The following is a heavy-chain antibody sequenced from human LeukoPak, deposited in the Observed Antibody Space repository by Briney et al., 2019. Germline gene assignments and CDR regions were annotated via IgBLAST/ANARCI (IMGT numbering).Heavy chain of an antibody. CDR1: GFTFSSYA. Sequence: PGGSLRLSCAASGFTFSSYAMRWVRQAPGKGLEWVAVISYDGSNKYYADSVKGRFTISRDNSKNTLYLQMNSLRAEDTAVYYCARDFFYDSSGKIDYWGQGTLVTVSS. V-gene: IGHV3-30-3*01. CDR3: ARDFFYDSSGKIDY. J-gene: IGHJ4*02. CDR2: ISYDGSNK. D-gene: IGHD3-22*01.